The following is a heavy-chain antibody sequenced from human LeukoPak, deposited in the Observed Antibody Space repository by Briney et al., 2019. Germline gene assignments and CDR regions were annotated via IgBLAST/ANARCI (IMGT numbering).Heavy chain of an antibody. D-gene: IGHD6-13*01. V-gene: IGHV3-30*03. J-gene: IGHJ6*03. CDR2: ISYDGSNK. Sequence: PGGSLRLSCAASGLTFSSYGMHWVRQAPGKGLEWVAVISYDGSNKYYADSVKGRFTISRDNSKNTLYLQMNSLRAEDMALYYCARGGYSSSWYNYYYYYMDVWGKGTTVTVSS. CDR1: GLTFSSYG. CDR3: ARGGYSSSWYNYYYYYMDV.